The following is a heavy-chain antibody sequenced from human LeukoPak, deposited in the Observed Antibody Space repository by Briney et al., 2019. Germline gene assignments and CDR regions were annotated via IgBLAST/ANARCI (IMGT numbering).Heavy chain of an antibody. D-gene: IGHD1-26*01. Sequence: TGGSLRLSCAASGFTFSTYWLHWVRQAPGKGLLWVSRISSDGSSTSYADSVKGRFTISRDNARNTLYLQISSLRAEDTAVYYCARVPGGGATVSFDYWGQGTLVTVSS. CDR3: ARVPGGGATVSFDY. CDR2: ISSDGSST. CDR1: GFTFSTYW. J-gene: IGHJ4*02. V-gene: IGHV3-74*01.